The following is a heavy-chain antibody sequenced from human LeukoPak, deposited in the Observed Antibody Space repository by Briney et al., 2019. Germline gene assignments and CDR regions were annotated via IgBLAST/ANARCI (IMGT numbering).Heavy chain of an antibody. CDR2: IYYSGST. Sequence: SETLSLTCTVSGGSISSGGYYWGWIRQPPGKGLEWIGSIYYSGSTNFNPSLKSRVTISVDTSKNQFSLKLSSVTAADTAVYYCAREIGYCSSTSCYTHFDYWGQGTLVTVSS. J-gene: IGHJ4*02. D-gene: IGHD2-2*02. CDR1: GGSISSGGYY. V-gene: IGHV4-39*07. CDR3: AREIGYCSSTSCYTHFDY.